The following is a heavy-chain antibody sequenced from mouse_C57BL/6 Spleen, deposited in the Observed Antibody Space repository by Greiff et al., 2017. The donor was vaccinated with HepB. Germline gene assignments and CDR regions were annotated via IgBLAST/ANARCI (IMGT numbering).Heavy chain of an antibody. CDR2: IDPSDSYT. J-gene: IGHJ1*03. Sequence: VQLQQPGAELVRPGTSVKLSCKASGYTFTSYWMHWVKQRPGQGLEWIGVIDPSDSYTNYNQKFKGKATLTVDTSSSTAYMQLSSLTSEDSAVYYCARSYGSYGGYFDVWGTGTTVTVSS. D-gene: IGHD2-1*01. V-gene: IGHV1-59*01. CDR3: ARSYGSYGGYFDV. CDR1: GYTFTSYW.